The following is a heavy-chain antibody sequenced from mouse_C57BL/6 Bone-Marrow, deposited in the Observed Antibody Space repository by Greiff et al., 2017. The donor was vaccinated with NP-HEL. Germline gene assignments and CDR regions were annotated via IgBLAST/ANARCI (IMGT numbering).Heavy chain of an antibody. V-gene: IGHV14-4*01. CDR3: TTKGYDFDD. J-gene: IGHJ2*01. CDR1: GFNIKDDY. CDR2: IDPENGDT. Sequence: EVQLQQSGAELVRPGASVKLSCTASGFNIKDDYMHWVKQRPEQGLEWIGWIDPENGDTEYASKFQGKATITADTSSNTAYLQLSSLTSEDTAVYYCTTKGYDFDDWGKGTTLTVSS. D-gene: IGHD3-2*02.